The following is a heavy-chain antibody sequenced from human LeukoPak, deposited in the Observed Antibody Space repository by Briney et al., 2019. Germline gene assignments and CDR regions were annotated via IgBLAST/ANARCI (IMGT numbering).Heavy chain of an antibody. J-gene: IGHJ4*02. CDR2: LGTAGDT. D-gene: IGHD5-24*01. Sequence: GGSLRLSCAASGFTLTNYAMHWVRQPAGEGLEWVSALGTAGDTFYPGSVKGRFTISRDNAKKSLFLQMNSLRVEDTAIYYCARQSTPHGNFDYWGQGTLVTVSS. V-gene: IGHV3-13*01. CDR3: ARQSTPHGNFDY. CDR1: GFTLTNYA.